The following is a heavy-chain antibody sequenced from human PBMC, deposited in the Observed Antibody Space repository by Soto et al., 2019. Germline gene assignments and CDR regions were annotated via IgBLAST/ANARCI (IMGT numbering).Heavy chain of an antibody. V-gene: IGHV3-23*05. CDR3: TRDWERDSEAFFDY. CDR1: GFTFSTYA. CDR2: IYTSGVP. D-gene: IGHD3-3*02. Sequence: EVKLLESGGTLVEPGGSLRLSCAASGFTFSTYAMSWVRQSPGKGLEWVSGIYTSGVPKYADSVQGRFTISRDDSKNTLYLQMNSQRAEDTAVYYCTRDWERDSEAFFDYWGQGTLVTVSS. J-gene: IGHJ4*02.